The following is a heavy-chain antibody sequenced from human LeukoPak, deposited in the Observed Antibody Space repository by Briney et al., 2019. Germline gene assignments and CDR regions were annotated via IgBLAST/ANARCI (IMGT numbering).Heavy chain of an antibody. D-gene: IGHD2-2*01. J-gene: IGHJ6*02. V-gene: IGHV4-59*01. CDR1: GGSISGYY. Sequence: PSETLSLTCTVSGGSISGYYWSWIRQPPGKGLEWIGYIYYTGNTKYSPSFKSRVTISEDTSKNQFSLKLSSVTAADTAVYYCARVPAAPRLYMDVWGQGTTVIVSS. CDR3: ARVPAAPRLYMDV. CDR2: IYYTGNT.